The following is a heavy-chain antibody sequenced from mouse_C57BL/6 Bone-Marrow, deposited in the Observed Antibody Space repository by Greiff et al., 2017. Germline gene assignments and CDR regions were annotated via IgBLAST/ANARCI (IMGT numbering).Heavy chain of an antibody. CDR2: IWGVGST. D-gene: IGHD1-1*01. V-gene: IGHV2-6*01. Sequence: VQLQESGPGLVAPSQSLSITCTVSGFSLTSYGVDWVRQSPGKGLEWLGVIWGVGSTNYNSALKSRLSISKDNSKSQVFLKMNSLQTEDTAMYYCASYYGSSYGGFAYWGQGTLVTVSA. J-gene: IGHJ3*01. CDR3: ASYYGSSYGGFAY. CDR1: GFSLTSYG.